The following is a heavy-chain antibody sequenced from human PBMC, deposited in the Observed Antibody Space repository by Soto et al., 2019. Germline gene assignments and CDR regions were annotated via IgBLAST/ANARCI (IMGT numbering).Heavy chain of an antibody. V-gene: IGHV1-69*12. CDR2: IIPIFGTA. CDR3: ARGNHRWLQLWYFDL. J-gene: IGHJ2*01. CDR1: GGTFSSYT. Sequence: QVQLVQSGAEVKKPGSSVTVSCKASGGTFSSYTISWVRQAPGQGLEWMGGIIPIFGTANYAQKFQGRVTITADEYTSKDYMEWSSLRSEDTAVYYCARGNHRWLQLWYFDLWGRGTLVTVSS. D-gene: IGHD5-12*01.